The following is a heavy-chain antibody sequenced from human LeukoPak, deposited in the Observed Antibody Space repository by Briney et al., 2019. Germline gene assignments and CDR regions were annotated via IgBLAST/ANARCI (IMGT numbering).Heavy chain of an antibody. CDR3: ARDGVVGYCRSTSRYYNWFDP. D-gene: IGHD2-2*01. V-gene: IGHV3-7*01. CDR2: IKQDGSEK. Sequence: GGSLRLSCAASGFTFSSYWMSWVRQAPGKGLEWVANIKQDGSEKYYVDSVKGRFTISRDNAKSSLYLQMNSLRAEDTAVYYCARDGVVGYCRSTSRYYNWFDPWGQGTLVTVSS. CDR1: GFTFSSYW. J-gene: IGHJ5*02.